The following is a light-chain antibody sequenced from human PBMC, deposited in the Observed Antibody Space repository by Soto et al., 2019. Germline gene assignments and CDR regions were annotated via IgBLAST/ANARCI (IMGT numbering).Light chain of an antibody. CDR3: QSYDSRLSGWV. Sequence: QSVLTQPPSVSGAPGQRVTISCTGSSSNIGANYDVHWYQQPPGTAPKVPISTNTNRPSGVPDRFSGSKSGTSASLAITGLQAEDEADYYCQSYDSRLSGWVFGGGTKVTVL. CDR1: SSNIGANYD. CDR2: TNT. J-gene: IGLJ3*02. V-gene: IGLV1-40*01.